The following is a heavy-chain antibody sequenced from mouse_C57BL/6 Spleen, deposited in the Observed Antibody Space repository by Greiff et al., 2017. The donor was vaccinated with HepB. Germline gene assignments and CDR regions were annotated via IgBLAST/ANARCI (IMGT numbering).Heavy chain of an antibody. CDR2: IYPSDSET. V-gene: IGHV1-61*01. CDR1: GYTFTSYW. CDR3: ARLLLQDYFDY. J-gene: IGHJ2*01. D-gene: IGHD1-1*01. Sequence: QVQLQQPGAELVRPGSSVKLSCKASGYTFTSYWMDWVQQRPGQGLEWIGNIYPSDSETHYNQKFKDKATLTVDKSSSTAYMQLSSLTSEDSAVYYCARLLLQDYFDYWGQGTTLTVSS.